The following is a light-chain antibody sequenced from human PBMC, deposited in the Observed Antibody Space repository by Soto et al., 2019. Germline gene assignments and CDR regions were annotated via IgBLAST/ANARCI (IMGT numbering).Light chain of an antibody. Sequence: VLTQSAATLSLSPGKRATLSCRASESVDFHLAWYQQKPGQAPRLLIYDASVRATGTPARFSGSGSGTAFTLTISSLEPKDFALYYCQQRSTWPTFGQGTRLEIK. CDR2: DAS. CDR3: QQRSTWPT. J-gene: IGKJ5*01. V-gene: IGKV3-11*01. CDR1: ESVDFH.